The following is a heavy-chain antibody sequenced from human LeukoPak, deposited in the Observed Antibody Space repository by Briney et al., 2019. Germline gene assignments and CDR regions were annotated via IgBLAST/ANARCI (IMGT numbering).Heavy chain of an antibody. CDR3: AKERDYYGWGSYYRGPMFDY. CDR2: ISGSGGTA. J-gene: IGHJ4*02. V-gene: IGHV3-23*01. D-gene: IGHD3-10*01. CDR1: GFTFSNYA. Sequence: GGSLRLSCAASGFTFSNYAMSWVRQAPGKGLEWVSTISGSGGTAYYADSVKGRFTISRENSKNALYLQMSSLRAEDTAVYYCAKERDYYGWGSYYRGPMFDYWGQGTLVTVTS.